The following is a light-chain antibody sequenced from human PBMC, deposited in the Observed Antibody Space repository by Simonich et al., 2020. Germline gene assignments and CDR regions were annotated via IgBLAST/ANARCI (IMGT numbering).Light chain of an antibody. J-gene: IGKJ2*01. CDR1: QSVLYSSNNKNY. CDR3: QQYYSTPYT. V-gene: IGKV4-1*01. CDR2: WAS. Sequence: DIVMTQSPDSLAVSLGERATINCKSSQSVLYSSNNKNYLAWYQQKPGQPPKLLIYWASTRESGVPDRFIGSGSGTDFTLTISCLQAEDVAVYYCQQYYSTPYTFGQGTKLEIK.